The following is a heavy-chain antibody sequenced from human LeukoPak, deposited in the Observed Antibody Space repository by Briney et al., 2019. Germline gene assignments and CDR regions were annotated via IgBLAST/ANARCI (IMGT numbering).Heavy chain of an antibody. CDR3: ARDTRRFLEWSPSLY. CDR2: INPNSGGT. J-gene: IGHJ4*02. V-gene: IGHV1-2*06. D-gene: IGHD3-3*01. CDR1: GYTFTGYY. Sequence: ASVKVSCRASGYTFTGYYMHWVRQAPGQGLEWMGRINPNSGGTNYAQKFQGRVTMTRDMSISTAYMELSRLRSDDTAVYYCARDTRRFLEWSPSLYWGQGTLVTVSS.